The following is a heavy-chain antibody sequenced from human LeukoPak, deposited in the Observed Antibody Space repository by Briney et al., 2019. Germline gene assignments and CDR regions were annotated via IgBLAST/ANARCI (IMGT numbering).Heavy chain of an antibody. CDR1: GYTFTSYG. V-gene: IGHV1-18*01. CDR2: ISAYNGNT. CDR3: ARDGGDLYYYYGMDV. D-gene: IGHD3-10*01. Sequence: ASVKVSCKASGYTFTSYGISWVRQAPGQGLEWMGWISAYNGNTNYAQKLQGRVTMTTDTSTSTAYMELRSLRSDDTAVYYRARDGGDLYYYYGMDVWGQGTTVTVSS. J-gene: IGHJ6*02.